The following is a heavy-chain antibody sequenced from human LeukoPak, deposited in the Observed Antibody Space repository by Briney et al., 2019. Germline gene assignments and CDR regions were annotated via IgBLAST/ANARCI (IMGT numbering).Heavy chain of an antibody. CDR1: GYTFTGYY. V-gene: IGHV1-2*02. D-gene: IGHD2-8*01. CDR3: AVYCTNGVCRNWFDP. CDR2: INPNSGGT. Sequence: ASVKVSCKASGYTFTGYYMHWVRQAPGQGLEWMGWINPNSGGTNYAQKFQGRVTMTRDTSISTAYMELSRLRSDDTAVYYCAVYCTNGVCRNWFDPWGQGTLVTVSS. J-gene: IGHJ5*02.